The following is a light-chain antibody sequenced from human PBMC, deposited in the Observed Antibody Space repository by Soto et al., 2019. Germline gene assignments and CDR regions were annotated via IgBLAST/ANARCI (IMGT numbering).Light chain of an antibody. V-gene: IGKV3-15*01. CDR3: QQYNNWPWT. Sequence: IVLTQSPGTLSFPPRERVTLSCSASQSVTTRLAWYQHKPGQAPRLLIYGASTRATGIPARFSGSGSGTEFTLTIRSLQSEDFAVYYCQQYNNWPWTFGQGTKV. CDR2: GAS. CDR1: QSVTTR. J-gene: IGKJ1*01.